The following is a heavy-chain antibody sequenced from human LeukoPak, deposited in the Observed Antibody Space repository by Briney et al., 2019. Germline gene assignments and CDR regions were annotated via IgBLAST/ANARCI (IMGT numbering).Heavy chain of an antibody. V-gene: IGHV4-39*07. CDR2: IYYSGST. D-gene: IGHD2-2*02. Sequence: PSETLSLTCTVSGGSISSSSYYWGWIRQPPGKGLEWIGSIYYSGSTYYNPSLKSRVTISVDTSKNQFSLKLSSVTAADTAVYYCARDLIVVVPAAIYNWSTPGAREPWSPSPQ. CDR3: ARDLIVVVPAAIYNWSTP. J-gene: IGHJ5*02. CDR1: GGSISSSSYY.